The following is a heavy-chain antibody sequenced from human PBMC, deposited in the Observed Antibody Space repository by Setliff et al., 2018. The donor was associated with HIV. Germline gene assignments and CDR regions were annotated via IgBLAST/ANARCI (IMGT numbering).Heavy chain of an antibody. Sequence: SETLSLTCSVSGDSMRTNYWTWIRQSPGKGLEWIGHVDYSGSSTYNPSLNSRVTLSIDTSKSHFSLRLSFVTAADTALYYCARRSTVARGVDCFDLWGQGTQVTVSS. CDR3: ARRSTVARGVDCFDL. CDR1: GDSMRTNY. J-gene: IGHJ4*02. D-gene: IGHD3-10*01. V-gene: IGHV4-59*08. CDR2: VDYSGSS.